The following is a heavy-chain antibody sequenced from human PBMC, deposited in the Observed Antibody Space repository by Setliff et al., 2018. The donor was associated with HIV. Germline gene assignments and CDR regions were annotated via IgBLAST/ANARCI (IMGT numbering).Heavy chain of an antibody. CDR1: GFTFNYHA. Sequence: GGSLRLSCVASGFTFNYHAMTWVRQAPGRGLEWVSGINGDGDSKYYADSVKGRFTISRDNSKDTLYLQMNSLRAEDTAVYYCAKDLDIVVVPAAPDAFDIWGQGTMVTVSS. CDR3: AKDLDIVVVPAAPDAFDI. CDR2: INGDGDSK. J-gene: IGHJ3*02. D-gene: IGHD2-2*03. V-gene: IGHV3-23*01.